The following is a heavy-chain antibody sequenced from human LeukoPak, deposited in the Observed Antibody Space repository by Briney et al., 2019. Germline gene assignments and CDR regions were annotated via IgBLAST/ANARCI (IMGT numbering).Heavy chain of an antibody. J-gene: IGHJ4*02. CDR3: ATALRYSSGWYDY. V-gene: IGHV4-39*01. CDR1: GGSISSSSYY. Sequence: PSETLSLTCTVSGGSISSSSYYWGWIRQPPGKGLEWIGSIYYSGSTYYNPSLKSRVTISVDTSKNQFSLKLSSVTAADTAVYYCATALRYSSGWYDYWGQGTLVTVSS. D-gene: IGHD6-19*01. CDR2: IYYSGST.